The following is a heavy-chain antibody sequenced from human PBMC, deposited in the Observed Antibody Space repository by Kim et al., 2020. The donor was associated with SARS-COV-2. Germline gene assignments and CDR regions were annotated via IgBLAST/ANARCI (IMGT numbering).Heavy chain of an antibody. J-gene: IGHJ6*02. CDR2: IYYSGTT. CDR1: GGTVSSASFY. Sequence: SETLSLTCTLSGGTVSSASFYWSWIRQPPGKGLESIGYIYYSGTTNYSPSLKSRVTISLDKSKNQFSLNLNSVTAADTAVYYCARAPAANYRYYYGMDVWGPGTTVTVSS. D-gene: IGHD2-2*01. V-gene: IGHV4-61*01. CDR3: ARAPAANYRYYYGMDV.